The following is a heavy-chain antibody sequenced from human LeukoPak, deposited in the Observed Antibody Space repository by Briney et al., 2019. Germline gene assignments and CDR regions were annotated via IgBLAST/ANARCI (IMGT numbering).Heavy chain of an antibody. D-gene: IGHD1-7*01. J-gene: IGHJ6*03. CDR3: ARGGTAPYYYYYMDV. CDR2: IYSGGST. CDR1: GFTVSSNY. V-gene: IGHV3-53*01. Sequence: GGSLRLSCAASGFTVSSNYMNWVRQAPGKGLEWVSVIYSGGSTYYADSVQGRFTISRDNSKNTLYLQMNSLRAEDTAVYYCARGGTAPYYYYYMDVWGKGTTVTVSS.